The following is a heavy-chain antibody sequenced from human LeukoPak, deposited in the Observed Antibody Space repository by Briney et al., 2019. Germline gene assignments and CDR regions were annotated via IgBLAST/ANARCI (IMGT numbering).Heavy chain of an antibody. D-gene: IGHD3-3*01. V-gene: IGHV3-11*01. CDR3: ARSTIFGVVIPYDY. CDR1: GFTFSDYY. Sequence: GGSLRLSCAASGFTFSDYYMSWIRQAPGKGLEWASYISSSGSTIYYADSVKGRFTISRDNAKNSLYLQMNSLRAEDTAVYYCARSTIFGVVIPYDYWGQGTLVTVSS. CDR2: ISSSGSTI. J-gene: IGHJ4*02.